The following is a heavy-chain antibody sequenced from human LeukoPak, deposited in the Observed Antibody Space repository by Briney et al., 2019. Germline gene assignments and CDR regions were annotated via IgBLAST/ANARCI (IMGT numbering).Heavy chain of an antibody. J-gene: IGHJ5*01. Sequence: GGSLRLSCAASGFTFSSYAMNWVRQAPGKGLEWVSTITSRGDSTYYVDSVKGRFTISRDSSKNTLYLQMNSLRVEDTAIYYCAKDAGDWLDSWGQGTLVTVSS. CDR3: AKDAGDWLDS. V-gene: IGHV3-23*01. CDR2: ITSRGDST. D-gene: IGHD4-17*01. CDR1: GFTFSSYA.